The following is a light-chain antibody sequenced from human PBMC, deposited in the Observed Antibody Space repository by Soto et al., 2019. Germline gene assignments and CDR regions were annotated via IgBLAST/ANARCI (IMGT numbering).Light chain of an antibody. CDR2: NVS. V-gene: IGLV2-14*03. CDR1: SSDVGGYNS. CDR3: SSYTGSSTYV. J-gene: IGLJ1*01. Sequence: QSALTQPASVSGSPGQSITISCTGTSSDVGGYNSVSWYQHHPGKAPKLMIYNVSNRPSGVSNRFSGSKSGNTASLTISGLQAEDEADYYCSSYTGSSTYVFGTGTKLTVL.